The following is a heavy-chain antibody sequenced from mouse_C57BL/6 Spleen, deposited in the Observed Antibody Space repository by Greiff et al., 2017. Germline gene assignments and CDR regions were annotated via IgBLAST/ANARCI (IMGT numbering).Heavy chain of an antibody. CDR1: GYTFTSYW. CDR2: IDPSDSYT. D-gene: IGHD2-2*01. Sequence: QVQLQQSGAELVMPGASVKLSCKASGYTFTSYWMHWVKQRPGQGLEWIGEIDPSDSYTNYNQKFKGKSTLTVDKSSSTAYMQLSSLTSEDSAVYYCARGDGYDWFAYWGQGTLVTVSA. J-gene: IGHJ3*01. V-gene: IGHV1-69*01. CDR3: ARGDGYDWFAY.